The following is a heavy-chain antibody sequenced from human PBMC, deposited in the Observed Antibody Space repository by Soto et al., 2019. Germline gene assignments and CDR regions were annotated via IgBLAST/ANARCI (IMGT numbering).Heavy chain of an antibody. J-gene: IGHJ4*02. CDR3: ARGRRDYYDSGDWVPLAY. D-gene: IGHD3-22*01. CDR1: GYTFTNYD. Sequence: QVQLVQSGAEVKKPGASVKVSCKASGYTFTNYDINWVRQATGQGLEWMGWMNPDSGDTRYAQEFQGRVTMTRDTXIXTVXMELSSLRSEDTAVYYCARGRRDYYDSGDWVPLAYWGQGTLVIVSS. CDR2: MNPDSGDT. V-gene: IGHV1-8*01.